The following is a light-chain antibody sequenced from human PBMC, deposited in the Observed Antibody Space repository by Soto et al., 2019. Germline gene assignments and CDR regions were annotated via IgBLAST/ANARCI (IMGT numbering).Light chain of an antibody. Sequence: DIVMTQSPDSLAVSLGERATINCKSSQSVLYSSNNKNYLAWYQQIPGQPPKLLIYWASTRESGVPDRFSGSGSWTDFTLTISSLQAEDVAVYYFQQYYSLPPLFGQGTRLEIK. CDR2: WAS. V-gene: IGKV4-1*01. CDR3: QQYYSLPPL. CDR1: QSVLYSSNNKNY. J-gene: IGKJ2*01.